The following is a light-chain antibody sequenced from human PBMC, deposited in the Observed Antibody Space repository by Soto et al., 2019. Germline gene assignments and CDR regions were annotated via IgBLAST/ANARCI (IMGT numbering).Light chain of an antibody. CDR3: CSYAGSYCYV. V-gene: IGLV2-11*01. Sequence: QSALTQPRSVSGSPGQSVAISCTGTTSDVGGYNYVSWYQQHPSKAPKLMIYDVTKRPSGVPDRFSGSKSGNTASLTISGLQAEDEADYYCCSYAGSYCYVFGTWTKVTVL. CDR2: DVT. CDR1: TSDVGGYNY. J-gene: IGLJ1*01.